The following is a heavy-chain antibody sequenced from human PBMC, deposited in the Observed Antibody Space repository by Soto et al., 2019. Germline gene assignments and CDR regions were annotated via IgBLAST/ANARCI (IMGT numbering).Heavy chain of an antibody. CDR1: GYSFSFYW. Sequence: GESLKISCKASGYSFSFYWIGWVRQMPGKGLEWMAIMYPDDSDTRYSPSFEAHVTISADKSTSTAFLQWSSLKASDTAMYYCATAYVYDFENSNYYRDAFDIWGQGTLVTVSS. CDR2: MYPDDSDT. V-gene: IGHV5-51*01. CDR3: ATAYVYDFENSNYYRDAFDI. J-gene: IGHJ3*02. D-gene: IGHD3-22*01.